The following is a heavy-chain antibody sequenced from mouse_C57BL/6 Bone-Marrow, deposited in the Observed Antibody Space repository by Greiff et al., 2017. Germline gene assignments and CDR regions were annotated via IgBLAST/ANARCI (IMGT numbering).Heavy chain of an antibody. V-gene: IGHV1-63*01. Sequence: QVQLQQSGAELVRPGTSVKMSCKASGYTFTNYWIGWAKQRPGHGLEWIGDIYPGGGYTNYNEKFKGKATLTADKSSSTAYMQFSSLTSEDSAIYYCARYKEDAMDYWGQGTSVTVSS. J-gene: IGHJ4*01. CDR2: IYPGGGYT. CDR1: GYTFTNYW. CDR3: ARYKEDAMDY. D-gene: IGHD1-3*01.